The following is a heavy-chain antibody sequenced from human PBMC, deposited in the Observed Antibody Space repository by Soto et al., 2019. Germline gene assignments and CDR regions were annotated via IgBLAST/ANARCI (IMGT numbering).Heavy chain of an antibody. J-gene: IGHJ4*02. CDR2: IIPILGIA. CDR1: GGTFSSYT. CDR3: AREEVVVVAATLDC. V-gene: IGHV1-69*04. Sequence: ASVKVSCKASGGTFSSYTISWVRQAPGQGLEWMGRIIPILGIANYAQKFQGRVTITADKSTSTAYMELSSLRSEDTAVYYCAREEVVVVAATLDCWGQGTLVTVSS. D-gene: IGHD2-15*01.